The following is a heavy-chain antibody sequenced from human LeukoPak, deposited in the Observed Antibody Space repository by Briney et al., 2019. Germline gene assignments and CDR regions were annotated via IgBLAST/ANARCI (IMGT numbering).Heavy chain of an antibody. CDR1: GGSISISNYY. Sequence: SETLSLTCTVSGGSISISNYYWGWIRQPPGKGLEWIGSVYYSGSTYYNPSLKSRVSISVDTSKNQFSLNLNSLTAADTAVYYCAKRTGDLGGGFDYWGQGTLVTVSS. J-gene: IGHJ4*02. D-gene: IGHD7-27*01. CDR2: VYYSGST. V-gene: IGHV4-39*01. CDR3: AKRTGDLGGGFDY.